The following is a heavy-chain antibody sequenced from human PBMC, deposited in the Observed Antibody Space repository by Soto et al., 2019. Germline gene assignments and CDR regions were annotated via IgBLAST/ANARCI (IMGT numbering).Heavy chain of an antibody. V-gene: IGHV3-48*02. Sequence: GGSLRLSCAASGFTFRSYGMNWVRQAPGKGLEWVSYISGSTGTIYYADSVKGRFTISRDNAKNSLYLQMNNLRDEDTAVYYCARDLGDGRFLEWLLEGYFDSWGQGTLVTVSS. CDR1: GFTFRSYG. J-gene: IGHJ4*02. D-gene: IGHD3-3*01. CDR3: ARDLGDGRFLEWLLEGYFDS. CDR2: ISGSTGTI.